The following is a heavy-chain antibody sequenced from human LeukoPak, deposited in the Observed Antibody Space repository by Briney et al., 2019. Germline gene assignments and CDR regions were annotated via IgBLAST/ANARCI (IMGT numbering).Heavy chain of an antibody. CDR1: GFTFSSYA. CDR2: NSGSGGST. V-gene: IGHV3-23*01. CDR3: AKDGFYCSSTSCYGDY. J-gene: IGHJ4*02. Sequence: GASLRLSCAASGFTFSSYAMSWVRQAPGKGLEWVSANSGSGGSTYYADSVKGRFTISRDNSKNTLYLQMNSLRAEDTAVYYCAKDGFYCSSTSCYGDYWGQGTLVTVSS. D-gene: IGHD2-2*01.